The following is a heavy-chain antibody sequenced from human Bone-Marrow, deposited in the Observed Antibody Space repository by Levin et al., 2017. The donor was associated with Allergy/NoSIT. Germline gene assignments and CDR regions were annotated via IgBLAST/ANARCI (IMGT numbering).Heavy chain of an antibody. Sequence: SETLSLTCTVSGASINNTHHYWSWIRQPAGTGLEWIGRMFAGGAATYNRSLRSRVTISIDTSKNQFSLKLTSVTAADTAAYSCARDETFNSCLVGWFDSWGQGTLVTVSS. D-gene: IGHD2-2*01. CDR1: GASINNTHHY. V-gene: IGHV4-61*02. J-gene: IGHJ5*01. CDR3: ARDETFNSCLVGWFDS. CDR2: MFAGGAA.